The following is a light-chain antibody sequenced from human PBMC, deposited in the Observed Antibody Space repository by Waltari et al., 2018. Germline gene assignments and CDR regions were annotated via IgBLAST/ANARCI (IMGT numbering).Light chain of an antibody. CDR1: QNILYSANRNNY. V-gene: IGKV4-1*01. J-gene: IGKJ2*01. CDR3: QQHYSSPYT. CDR2: CAS. Sequence: DIVMTQSPDSLAVSLGERATIKCKYSQNILYSANRNNYFAWYQQKAGQPPKLLIYCASTRETEVPDRFSGSGSVTDFTLTFSSLQAEDVSVYYCQQHYSSPYTFGQGTKLEI.